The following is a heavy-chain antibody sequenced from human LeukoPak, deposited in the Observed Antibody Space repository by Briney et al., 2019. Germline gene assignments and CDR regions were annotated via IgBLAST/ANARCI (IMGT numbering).Heavy chain of an antibody. J-gene: IGHJ4*02. V-gene: IGHV4-38-2*02. Sequence: SETLSPTCTVSGYSISSGYYWGWIRQPPGKGLEWIGSIYHSGSTYYNPSLKSRVTISVDTSKNQFSLKLSSVTAADTAVYYCAREGLSGYESMDYWGQGTLVTVSS. CDR2: IYHSGST. CDR3: AREGLSGYESMDY. D-gene: IGHD5-12*01. CDR1: GYSISSGYY.